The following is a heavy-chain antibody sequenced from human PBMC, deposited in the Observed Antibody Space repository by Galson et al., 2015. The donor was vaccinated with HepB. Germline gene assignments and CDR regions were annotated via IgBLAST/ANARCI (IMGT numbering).Heavy chain of an antibody. Sequence: CAISGDSVSRNSGAWNWIRQSPSRGLEWLGRTYYRSKWYNDYAVSVKSRITINADTSKNQFSLKLSSVTAADTAVYYCAREHLYYYDFSPVIYYFDYWGQGTLVTVSS. V-gene: IGHV6-1*01. J-gene: IGHJ4*02. CDR1: GDSVSRNSGA. CDR3: AREHLYYYDFSPVIYYFDY. CDR2: TYYRSKWYN. D-gene: IGHD3-22*01.